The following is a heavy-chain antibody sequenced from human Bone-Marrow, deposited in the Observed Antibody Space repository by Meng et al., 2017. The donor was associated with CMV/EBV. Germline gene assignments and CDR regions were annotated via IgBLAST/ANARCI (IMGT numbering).Heavy chain of an antibody. Sequence: GESLKISCAASGFTFSSYAMSWVRQAPGKGLEWVSAISGSGGGTYYADSVKGRFTISRDNSKNTLYLQMNSLRAEDTAVYYCAKRPRVVVVPAAINYDAFDIWGQGTMVTVSS. CDR2: ISGSGGGT. CDR1: GFTFSSYA. CDR3: AKRPRVVVVPAAINYDAFDI. J-gene: IGHJ3*02. D-gene: IGHD2-2*02. V-gene: IGHV3-23*01.